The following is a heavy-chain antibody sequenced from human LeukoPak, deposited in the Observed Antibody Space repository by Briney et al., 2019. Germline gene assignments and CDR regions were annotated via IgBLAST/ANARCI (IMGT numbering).Heavy chain of an antibody. J-gene: IGHJ4*02. CDR1: GYSLSDLL. Sequence: GASVNVSCKVSGYSLSDLLIHWVSQSPAKGLEWMAGIDHENGAEVSAQKVEGRVTMTKDTSTDTDYMELSGLRPADKAIYYCATEGDYSLDYWGQGTLVTVSS. CDR2: IDHENGAE. CDR3: ATEGDYSLDY. V-gene: IGHV1-24*01. D-gene: IGHD1-1*01.